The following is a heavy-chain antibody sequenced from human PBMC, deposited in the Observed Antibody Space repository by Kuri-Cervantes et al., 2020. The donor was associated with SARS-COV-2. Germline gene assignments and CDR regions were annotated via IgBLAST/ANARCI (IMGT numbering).Heavy chain of an antibody. D-gene: IGHD6-19*01. CDR2: IKQDESEK. V-gene: IGHV3-7*01. CDR1: GFTFSNYW. J-gene: IGHJ4*01. Sequence: GGSLRLSCAASGFTFSNYWMNWVRQAPGKGLEWVANIKQDESEKFYVDSVKGRFTVSSDNAKNSLYLQMNSLRAEDTAVYYCARAYSTAWHLVYWGHGILVNVSS. CDR3: ARAYSTAWHLVY.